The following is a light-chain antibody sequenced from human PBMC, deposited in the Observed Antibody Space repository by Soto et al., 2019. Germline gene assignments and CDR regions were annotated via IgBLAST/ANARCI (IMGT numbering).Light chain of an antibody. J-gene: IGKJ1*01. CDR2: GAS. V-gene: IGKV3-15*01. Sequence: EIVMTQSPATLSVSPGERATLSCRASQSISSHLAWYQQKPGQAPRLLIYGASTRATGIPARFSGSGSGTEFTLTISSLQSEDFAGYHYQQFHQRPYAFGQGTKVEIK. CDR3: QQFHQRPYA. CDR1: QSISSH.